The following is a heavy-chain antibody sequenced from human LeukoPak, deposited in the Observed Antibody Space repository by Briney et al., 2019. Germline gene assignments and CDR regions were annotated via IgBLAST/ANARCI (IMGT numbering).Heavy chain of an antibody. V-gene: IGHV4-31*03. CDR2: YTGAT. Sequence: KPSQTLSLTCTVSGGSITSGGYYWSWIRQYPGKGLEWIGYTGATHYNPSLKSRVFISMDMSKNQFSLKLSSVTAADTDVYYCASSRSAYDFLTGYSSDTNWFDPWGQGTLVTVSS. CDR3: ASSRSAYDFLTGYSSDTNWFDP. J-gene: IGHJ5*02. D-gene: IGHD3-9*01. CDR1: GGSITSGGYY.